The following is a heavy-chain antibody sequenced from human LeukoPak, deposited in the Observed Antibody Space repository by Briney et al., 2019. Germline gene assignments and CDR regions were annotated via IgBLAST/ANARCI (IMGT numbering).Heavy chain of an antibody. V-gene: IGHV3-48*04. J-gene: IGHJ6*02. CDR2: ISSSSSTI. D-gene: IGHD4-17*01. Sequence: GALRLSCAASGFIFSNYAMNWVRQAPGKGLEWVSYISSSSSTIYYADSVKGRFTISRDNAKNSLYLQMNSLRAEDTAVYYCARSGTVTTWYYGMDVWGQGTTVTVSS. CDR1: GFIFSNYA. CDR3: ARSGTVTTWYYGMDV.